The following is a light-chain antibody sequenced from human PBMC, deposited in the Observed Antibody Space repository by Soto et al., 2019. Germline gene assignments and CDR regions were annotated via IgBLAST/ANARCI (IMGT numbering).Light chain of an antibody. CDR3: QKYNGYPYT. CDR1: QDISTY. Sequence: DIQMTQSPSSLSASVGDRVTITCRASQDISTYLAWFQQKPGKAPKSLIYGVSNLQSGDPSRFSGSGSGTVFTLTISSLQPEDFATYYCQKYNGYPYTFGQGTKLEIK. V-gene: IGKV1-16*01. CDR2: GVS. J-gene: IGKJ2*01.